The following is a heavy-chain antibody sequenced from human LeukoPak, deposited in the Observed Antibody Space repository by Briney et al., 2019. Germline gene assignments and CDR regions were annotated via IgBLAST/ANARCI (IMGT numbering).Heavy chain of an antibody. CDR1: GYTFTDYY. Sequence: ASVTVSCKASGYTFTDYYIHWVRQAPGQGLEWMGWISPHSGDTNSAQKFQDRVTMTRDTSISIAYMELSSLRSDDTAVYYCARRETGNDSFNIWGQGTMVTVSS. J-gene: IGHJ3*02. D-gene: IGHD1-1*01. CDR2: ISPHSGDT. V-gene: IGHV1-2*02. CDR3: ARRETGNDSFNI.